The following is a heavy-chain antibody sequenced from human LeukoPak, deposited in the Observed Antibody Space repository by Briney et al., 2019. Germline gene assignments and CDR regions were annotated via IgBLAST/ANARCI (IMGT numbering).Heavy chain of an antibody. Sequence: PGASVRLSCKVSGHTFSKLHMHWVRQAPGKGLEWMGGFEPEDGDTISAEYFQGRVTITESTSTNTPYMEMRRLTSDDTAVYYCAASSPKNWKAQDYWGQGTLLTVSS. J-gene: IGHJ4*02. CDR3: AASSPKNWKAQDY. D-gene: IGHD1-1*01. V-gene: IGHV1-24*01. CDR1: GHTFSKLH. CDR2: FEPEDGDT.